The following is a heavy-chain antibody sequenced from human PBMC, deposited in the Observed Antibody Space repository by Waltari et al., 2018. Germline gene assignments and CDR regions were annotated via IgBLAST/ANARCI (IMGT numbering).Heavy chain of an antibody. CDR2: INPNSGGT. J-gene: IGHJ5*02. Sequence: QVQLVQSGAEAKKPGASVKVSCKASGYTFTGYYMHWVRQAPGQGLEWMGGINPNSGGTNYAQKFQGRVTMTRDTSISTAYMELSRLRSDDTAVYYCARDYVMWELRGWFDPWGQGTLVTVSS. CDR3: ARDYVMWELRGWFDP. V-gene: IGHV1-2*02. CDR1: GYTFTGYY. D-gene: IGHD1-26*01.